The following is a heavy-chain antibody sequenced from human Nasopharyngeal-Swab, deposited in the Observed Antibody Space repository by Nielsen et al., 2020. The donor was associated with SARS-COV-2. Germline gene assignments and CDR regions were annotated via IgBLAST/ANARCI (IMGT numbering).Heavy chain of an antibody. CDR3: ARLGTESYHYYALDV. D-gene: IGHD1-1*01. Sequence: GGSLRLSCVTSGFTFNMYSMHWVRHAPGKGLEWVSSISSSSNYIYYGDSVKGRFTISRDNTQKSLYLEMNSLRVEDTAVYYCARLGTESYHYYALDVWGQGTTVTVSS. V-gene: IGHV3-21*01. J-gene: IGHJ6*02. CDR1: GFTFNMYS. CDR2: ISSSSNYI.